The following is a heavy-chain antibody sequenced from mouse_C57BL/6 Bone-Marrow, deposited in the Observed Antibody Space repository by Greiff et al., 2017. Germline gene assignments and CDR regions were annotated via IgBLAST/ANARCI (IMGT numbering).Heavy chain of an antibody. CDR2: INPSTGGT. CDR3: ARGNGSPWFAD. CDR1: GYSFTGYY. V-gene: IGHV1-42*01. J-gene: IGHJ3*01. D-gene: IGHD1-1*01. Sequence: EVQLQQSGPELVKPGASVKISCKASGYSFTGYYMHWVKQSPEQSLEWIGEINPSTGGTTYNQKFKAKATLTVDKSSSTAYMQLNSLTSEDSAVYYCARGNGSPWFADWGQGTLVTVSA.